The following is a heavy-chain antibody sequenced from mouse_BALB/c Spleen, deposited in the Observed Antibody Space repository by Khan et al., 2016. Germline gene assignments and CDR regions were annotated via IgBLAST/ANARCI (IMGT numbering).Heavy chain of an antibody. CDR1: GFAFSRYW. V-gene: IGHV4-1*02. CDR2: INPDSSTI. J-gene: IGHJ1*01. Sequence: EVKLLASGGGLVQPGGSLKLSCAASGFAFSRYWMSWVRQAPGKGLEWIGEINPDSSTINYTPSLKDKFIISRDNANNTLYLQMSKVRSEDTAICDCGSTVWNFDVWGPGTTVTVSA. CDR3: GSTVWNFDV.